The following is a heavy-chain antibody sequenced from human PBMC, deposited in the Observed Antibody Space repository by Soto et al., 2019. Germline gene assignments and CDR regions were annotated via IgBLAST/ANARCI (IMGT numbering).Heavy chain of an antibody. Sequence: SETLSLTCAVYGGSFSGYYWSWIRQPPGKGLELIGEINHSGSTNYNPSLKSRITISVDTSKNQFSLKLSSVTAADTAVYYCARGTYRIGYCSGGSCYYWFDPWGQGTLVTVSS. D-gene: IGHD2-15*01. CDR1: GGSFSGYY. V-gene: IGHV4-34*01. J-gene: IGHJ5*02. CDR2: INHSGST. CDR3: ARGTYRIGYCSGGSCYYWFDP.